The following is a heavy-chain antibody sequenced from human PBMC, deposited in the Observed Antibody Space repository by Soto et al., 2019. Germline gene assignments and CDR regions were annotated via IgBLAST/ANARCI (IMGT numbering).Heavy chain of an antibody. Sequence: SVKVSCKASGGTFSSYAISWVRQAPGQGLEWMGGIIPIFGTANYAQKFQGRVTITADESTSTAYMELSSLRSEDTAVYYCARSGYGVDYYYGMDVWGQGTTVTVSS. V-gene: IGHV1-69*13. CDR2: IIPIFGTA. CDR3: ARSGYGVDYYYGMDV. CDR1: GGTFSSYA. D-gene: IGHD6-25*01. J-gene: IGHJ6*02.